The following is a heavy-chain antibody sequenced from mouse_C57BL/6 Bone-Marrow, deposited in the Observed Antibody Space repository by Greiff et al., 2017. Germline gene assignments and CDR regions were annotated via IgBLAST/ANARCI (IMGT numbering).Heavy chain of an antibody. D-gene: IGHD4-1*01. J-gene: IGHJ2*01. CDR1: GFTFSDYY. Sequence: EVKLQESEGGLVQPGSSMKLSCTASGFTFSDYYMAWVRQVPEKGLEWVANINYDGSSTYYLDSLKSRFIISRDNAENILYLHMSSLKSEDTATYYCARDRETGVFDYWGQGTTLTVSS. CDR2: INYDGSST. CDR3: ARDRETGVFDY. V-gene: IGHV5-16*01.